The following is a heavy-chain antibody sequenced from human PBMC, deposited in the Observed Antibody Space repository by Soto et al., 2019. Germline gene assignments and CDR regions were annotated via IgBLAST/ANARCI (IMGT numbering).Heavy chain of an antibody. CDR3: ARNLLRFLEWLSPSNWFDP. D-gene: IGHD3-3*01. Sequence: SGPTLVNPTQTLTLTCTFSGFSLSTNGVSVSWIRQPPGKGLEWIGYIYYSGSTYYNPSLKSRVTISVDTSKNQFSLKLSSVTAADTAVYYCARNLLRFLEWLSPSNWFDPWGQGTLVTVSS. J-gene: IGHJ5*02. CDR1: GFSLSTNGVS. V-gene: IGHV4-30-4*08. CDR2: IYYSGST.